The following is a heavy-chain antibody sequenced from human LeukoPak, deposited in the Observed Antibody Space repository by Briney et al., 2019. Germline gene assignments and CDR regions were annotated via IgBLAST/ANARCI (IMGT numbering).Heavy chain of an antibody. CDR1: GYTFTSYD. Sequence: ASVKVSCKASGYTFTSYDINWVRQATGQGLEWMGWMNPNNGNTGYAQKFQGRVTMTTDTSTSTAYMELRSLRSDDTAVYYCARVTIMITFGGVQRAFDIWGQGTMVTVSS. V-gene: IGHV1-8*01. D-gene: IGHD3-16*01. J-gene: IGHJ3*02. CDR2: MNPNNGNT. CDR3: ARVTIMITFGGVQRAFDI.